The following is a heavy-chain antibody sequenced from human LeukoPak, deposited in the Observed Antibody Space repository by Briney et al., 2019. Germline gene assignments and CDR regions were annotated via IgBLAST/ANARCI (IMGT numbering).Heavy chain of an antibody. V-gene: IGHV3-30*02. CDR3: AKGQSSSYPFDY. D-gene: IGHD6-6*01. CDR2: IRYDGSNK. CDR1: GFTFSSYG. Sequence: GGSLRLSCAASGFTFSSYGMHWVRQAPGKGLEWVAFIRYDGSNKYYADSVKGRFTISRDNSKNTLYLQMNSLRAEDTAVYYCAKGQSSSYPFDYWGQGTLVTVSS. J-gene: IGHJ4*02.